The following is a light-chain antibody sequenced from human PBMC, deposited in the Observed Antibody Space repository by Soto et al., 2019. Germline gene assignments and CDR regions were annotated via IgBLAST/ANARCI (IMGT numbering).Light chain of an antibody. CDR1: QDISNF. CDR3: QQRASWPPFA. V-gene: IGKV3-11*01. CDR2: DAS. J-gene: IGKJ2*01. Sequence: EIVLTQSPATLSFSPGQTGTLSCRCSQDISNFLAWYQQRPGQAPRLLIYDASNRATGIPARFSGSGSGTDFTLTIVGLEPEDFAIYYCQQRASWPPFAFGQGTKVDI.